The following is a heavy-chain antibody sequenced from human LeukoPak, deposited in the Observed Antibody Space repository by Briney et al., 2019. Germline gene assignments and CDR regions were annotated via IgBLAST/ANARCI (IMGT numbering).Heavy chain of an antibody. V-gene: IGHV3-30*18. CDR1: GFTFIRYG. CDR3: ANSGAGTGHATDG. CDR2: ISYDGGKK. Sequence: PGRSLRLSCAASGFTFIRYGMHWVRQAPGKGLEWVAVISYDGGKKYYAHSVRGRFTISRDKSKNTLYLQMSSLRAEDTAVYYCANSGAGTGHATDGWGQRTTVTVS. D-gene: IGHD6-13*01. J-gene: IGHJ6*01.